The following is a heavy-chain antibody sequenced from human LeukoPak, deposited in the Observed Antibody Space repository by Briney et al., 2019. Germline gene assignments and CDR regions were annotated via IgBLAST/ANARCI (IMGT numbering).Heavy chain of an antibody. CDR3: ARHFSSGWVYYSGMDV. Sequence: SETLSLTCTVSGGSISSSSYYWGWIRQPPGKGLEWSGSIYYTGSTYYSASLESRVAISVDTPKNQFSLKVSSVTAADAAVYYCARHFSSGWVYYSGMDVWGQGTTVAVPS. J-gene: IGHJ6*02. D-gene: IGHD6-19*01. V-gene: IGHV4-39*01. CDR1: GGSISSSSYY. CDR2: IYYTGST.